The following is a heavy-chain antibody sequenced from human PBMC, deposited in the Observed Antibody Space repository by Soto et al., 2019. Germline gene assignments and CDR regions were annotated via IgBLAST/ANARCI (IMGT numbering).Heavy chain of an antibody. Sequence: ETLSLTCAVYGPSFSGYYWSWIRQAPGKGLEWIGEIDQSGSTNYNPSLKSRVTISIDPSRKEFYLKVSSVTAADTALYYCARNDYGDFRPVYWGQGALVTVSS. D-gene: IGHD4-17*01. CDR2: IDQSGST. CDR3: ARNDYGDFRPVY. V-gene: IGHV4-34*01. CDR1: GPSFSGYY. J-gene: IGHJ4*02.